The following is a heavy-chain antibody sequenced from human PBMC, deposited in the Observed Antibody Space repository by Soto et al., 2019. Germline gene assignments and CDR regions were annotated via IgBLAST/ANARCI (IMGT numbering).Heavy chain of an antibody. CDR2: ISYDGDNE. D-gene: IGHD6-19*01. Sequence: GGSLRLSCAASGFPFSNYGMHWVRQAPGKGLEWVAIISYDGDNEYYADSVKGRFTISRDNSKKTLYLQMNSLRAEDTAVYYCAKGVPGIAVAGTGYFQHWGQGTLVTVSS. CDR3: AKGVPGIAVAGTGYFQH. CDR1: GFPFSNYG. J-gene: IGHJ1*01. V-gene: IGHV3-30*18.